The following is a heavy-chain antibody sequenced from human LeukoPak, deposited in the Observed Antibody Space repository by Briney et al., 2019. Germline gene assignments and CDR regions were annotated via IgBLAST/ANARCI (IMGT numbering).Heavy chain of an antibody. V-gene: IGHV1-8*03. D-gene: IGHD3-22*01. Sequence: GASVKVSCKASGYTFTSYDINWVRQATGQGLEWMGWMNPNSGNTGYAQKFQGRVTITRNTSISTAYMELSSLRSEDTAVYYCARGVYDSSGLRHPFVIYYYYYMDVWGKGTTVTVSS. J-gene: IGHJ6*03. CDR1: GYTFTSYD. CDR3: ARGVYDSSGLRHPFVIYYYYYMDV. CDR2: MNPNSGNT.